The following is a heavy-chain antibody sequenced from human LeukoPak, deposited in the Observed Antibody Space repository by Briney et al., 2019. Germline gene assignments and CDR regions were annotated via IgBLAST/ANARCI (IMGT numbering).Heavy chain of an antibody. D-gene: IGHD2-2*01. CDR2: ISWNGGST. CDR3: ARVRYCSSTSCYGTDY. V-gene: IGHV3-20*03. J-gene: IGHJ4*02. CDR1: GFSFDDNA. Sequence: PGGSLRLSYAASGFSFDDNAMSWVRQAPGKGLEWVSGISWNGGSTGYADSVKGRFTISRDNAKNSLYLQMNSLRAEDTALYYCARVRYCSSTSCYGTDYWGQGTLVTVSS.